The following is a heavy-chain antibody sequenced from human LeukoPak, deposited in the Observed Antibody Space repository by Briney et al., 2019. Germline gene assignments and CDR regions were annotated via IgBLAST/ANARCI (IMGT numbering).Heavy chain of an antibody. CDR2: IIPIFGTA. Sequence: GSSVNVSCTASGGTFSSYAISLVRQAPGQGLEWMGGIIPIFGTANYAQKFQGRVTITADESTSTAYMELSSLRSEDTAVYYCAREDGDGGVFDYWGQGTLVTVSS. V-gene: IGHV1-69*13. CDR3: AREDGDGGVFDY. J-gene: IGHJ4*02. D-gene: IGHD2-8*02. CDR1: GGTFSSYA.